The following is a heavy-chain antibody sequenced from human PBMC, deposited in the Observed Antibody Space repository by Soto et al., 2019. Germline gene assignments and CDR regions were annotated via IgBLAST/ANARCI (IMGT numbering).Heavy chain of an antibody. Sequence: SGTLSLTCTVSVFSISSCDYYLSFIRQPPGKGLELIGYIYYIVSTYYNPSLKSRVTISVDTSKNQFSLKLSSVTAADTAVYYWARDKALDMLHWFELRGKGTMVNVSS. J-gene: IGHJ5*02. D-gene: IGHD3-16*01. CDR1: VFSISSCDYY. CDR2: IYYIVST. CDR3: ARDKALDMLHWFEL. V-gene: IGHV4-30-4*01.